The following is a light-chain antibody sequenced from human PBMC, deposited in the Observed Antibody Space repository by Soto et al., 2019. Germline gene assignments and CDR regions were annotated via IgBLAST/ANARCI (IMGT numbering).Light chain of an antibody. J-gene: IGKJ4*01. CDR3: QQYESYSPLT. V-gene: IGKV1-5*01. Sequence: DIQMTQSPSTLSASVGDRVTITCRASQDISNWLAWYQQKSGKAPKLLIYDASSLITGVPSRFSGSGSGTEFTLSISSMQPDDFANYYCQQYESYSPLTFGGGTKVEIK. CDR2: DAS. CDR1: QDISNW.